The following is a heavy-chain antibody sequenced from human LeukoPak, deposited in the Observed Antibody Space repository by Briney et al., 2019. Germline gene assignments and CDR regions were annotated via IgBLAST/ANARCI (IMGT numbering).Heavy chain of an antibody. Sequence: SETLSLTCTVSGGSISSYYWSWIRQPPGKGLEWIGYIYYSGSTNYNPSLKSRVTISVDTSKNQFSLKLSSVTAADTAVYYCARVGTGGATTVYYFDYWGQGTLVTVSS. D-gene: IGHD1-26*01. J-gene: IGHJ4*02. CDR2: IYYSGST. V-gene: IGHV4-59*01. CDR3: ARVGTGGATTVYYFDY. CDR1: GGSISSYY.